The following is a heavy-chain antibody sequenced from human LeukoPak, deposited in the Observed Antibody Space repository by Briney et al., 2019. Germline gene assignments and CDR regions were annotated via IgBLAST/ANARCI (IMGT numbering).Heavy chain of an antibody. CDR1: GFSFSIHW. Sequence: GGSLRLSCAASGFSFSIHWMHWVRQAPGKGLVWVSRINPEGGSTNYADSVKGRFTISRDNAKKALYLQMNSLRAEDTAAYYCARDKMDYWGQGILVTVST. CDR2: INPEGGST. CDR3: ARDKMDY. J-gene: IGHJ4*02. V-gene: IGHV3-74*01.